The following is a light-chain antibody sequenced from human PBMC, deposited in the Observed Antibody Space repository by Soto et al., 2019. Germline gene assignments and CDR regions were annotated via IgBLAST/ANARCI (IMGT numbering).Light chain of an antibody. V-gene: IGKV3-20*01. Sequence: VLSQSPDTLSVSPGDRATLSCRASRIIGHNYLAWYQQKPGQAPRLLIYATSTRATGIPDRFSGSGSVTDFTLTISSLEPEDSAMYYCQQYGSSGGITFGHGTLLAIK. CDR2: ATS. CDR1: RIIGHNY. J-gene: IGKJ5*01. CDR3: QQYGSSGGIT.